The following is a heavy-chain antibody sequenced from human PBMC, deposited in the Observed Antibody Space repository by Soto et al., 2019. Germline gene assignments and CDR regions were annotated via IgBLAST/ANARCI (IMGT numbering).Heavy chain of an antibody. D-gene: IGHD1-7*01. CDR3: ARGGITGTGGAFDI. Sequence: PSETLSLTCTVSGGSISSGDYYWSWIRQPPGKGLEWIAYIYYSGSTYYNPSLKSRVTISVDTSKNQFSLKLSSVTAADTAVYYCARGGITGTGGAFDIGGQGTMVAVSS. V-gene: IGHV4-30-4*01. CDR1: GGSISSGDYY. CDR2: IYYSGST. J-gene: IGHJ3*02.